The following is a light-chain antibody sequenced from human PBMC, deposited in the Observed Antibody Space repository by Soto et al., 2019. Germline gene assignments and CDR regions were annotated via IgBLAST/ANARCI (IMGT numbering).Light chain of an antibody. CDR3: QQYGSSPPWT. Sequence: EIVLTQSPGTLSLSQGERATLSCRASQSVSSCYLAWYQQKPGQAPRLLIYGASSRATGIPDRFSGSGCGTDFTLTISRLEPEDYAVYYCQQYGSSPPWTFGQGTKVEIK. CDR2: GAS. V-gene: IGKV3-20*01. J-gene: IGKJ1*01. CDR1: QSVSSCY.